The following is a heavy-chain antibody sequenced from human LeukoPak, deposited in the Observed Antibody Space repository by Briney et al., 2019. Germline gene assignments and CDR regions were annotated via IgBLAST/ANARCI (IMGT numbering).Heavy chain of an antibody. D-gene: IGHD6-13*01. V-gene: IGHV1-2*02. CDR2: IYPNTGGT. J-gene: IGHJ4*02. Sequence: ASVKVSCKASGYTFTGYYMHWVRQAPGQGLDWMGCIYPNTGGTNYAQKFQGRVTMSRDTSISTAYMELSRLTYDDTAVYYCARELGQQPATPSDYWGQGTLVTVSS. CDR3: ARELGQQPATPSDY. CDR1: GYTFTGYY.